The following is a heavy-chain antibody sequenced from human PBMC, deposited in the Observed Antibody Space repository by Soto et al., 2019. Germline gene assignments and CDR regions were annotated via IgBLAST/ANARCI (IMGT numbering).Heavy chain of an antibody. J-gene: IGHJ3*02. CDR1: GGSISSSRFP. D-gene: IGHD3-16*01. Sequence: SETLCLTFSVSGGSISSSRFPWAWIRQPPGKGLEWIGTIYYDGSTDYNPSLKSRAIISVDTSKNEFSLKLTSVTAADTAVYYCARFFGNAFDIWGHGTVVT. CDR3: ARFFGNAFDI. V-gene: IGHV4-39*01. CDR2: IYYDGST.